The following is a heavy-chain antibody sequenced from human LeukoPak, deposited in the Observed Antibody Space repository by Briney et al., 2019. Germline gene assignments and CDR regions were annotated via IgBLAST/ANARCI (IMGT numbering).Heavy chain of an antibody. D-gene: IGHD1-1*01. CDR3: ARDSVKTGTRGRYFDY. J-gene: IGHJ4*02. CDR2: IYYSGST. Sequence: SETLSLTCTVSGGSISSGGYYWSWIRQHPGTGLEWIGYIYYSGSTYYNPSLKSRVTISVDTSKNQFSLKLSSVTAADTAVYYCARDSVKTGTRGRYFDYWGQGTLVTVSS. V-gene: IGHV4-31*03. CDR1: GGSISSGGYY.